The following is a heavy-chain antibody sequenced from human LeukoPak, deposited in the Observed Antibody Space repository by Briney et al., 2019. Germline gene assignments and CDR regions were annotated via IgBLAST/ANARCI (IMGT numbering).Heavy chain of an antibody. J-gene: IGHJ4*02. Sequence: PGRSLRLSCAASGSTFSSYGMHWVRQAPGKGLEWVAVIWYDGSNKYYADSVKGRFTISRDNSKNTLYLQMNSLRAEDTAVYYCARDKVYGSGSYFMPYDWGQGTLVTVSS. CDR3: ARDKVYGSGSYFMPYD. CDR1: GSTFSSYG. CDR2: IWYDGSNK. D-gene: IGHD1-26*01. V-gene: IGHV3-33*01.